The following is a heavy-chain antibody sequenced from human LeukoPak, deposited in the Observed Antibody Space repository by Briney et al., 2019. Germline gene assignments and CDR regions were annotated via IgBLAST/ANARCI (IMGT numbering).Heavy chain of an antibody. CDR1: GYSIMSTFY. CDR3: ARVSDDELGGNSGAIYFES. Sequence: SETLSLTCTVSGYSIMSTFYWGWVRPSPGKGLEWIGNVYHSGSTYSNPSLRSRVTISVDTSKNEFSLKLSSVTAADTAVYYCARVSDDELGGNSGAIYFESWGQGTLVTVSS. V-gene: IGHV4-38-2*02. D-gene: IGHD4-23*01. CDR2: VYHSGST. J-gene: IGHJ4*02.